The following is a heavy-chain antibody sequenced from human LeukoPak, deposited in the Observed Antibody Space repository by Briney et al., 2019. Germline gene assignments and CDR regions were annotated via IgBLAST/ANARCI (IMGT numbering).Heavy chain of an antibody. V-gene: IGHV1-8*03. CDR1: GYTFTSYD. CDR3: ARGGYCSSTSCYRFDP. Sequence: SSVKVSCKASGYTFTSYDINWVRQATGQGLEWMGWMNPNSGNTGYAQKFQGRATITRNTSISTAYMELSSLRSEDTAVYYCARGGYCSSTSCYRFDPWGQGTLVTVSS. J-gene: IGHJ5*02. CDR2: MNPNSGNT. D-gene: IGHD2-2*01.